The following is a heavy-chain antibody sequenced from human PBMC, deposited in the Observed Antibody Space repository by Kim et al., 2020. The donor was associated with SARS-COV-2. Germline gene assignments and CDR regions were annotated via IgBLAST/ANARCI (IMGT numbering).Heavy chain of an antibody. J-gene: IGHJ6*02. CDR2: IYYSGST. V-gene: IGHV4-39*01. CDR1: GGSISSSSYY. Sequence: SETLSLTCTVSGGSISSSSYYWGWIRQPPGKGLEWIGSIYYSGSTYYNPSLKSRVTISVDTSKNQFSLKLSSVTAADTAVYYCPLDFSYGMDVWGQGTTVTVSS. CDR3: PLDFSYGMDV.